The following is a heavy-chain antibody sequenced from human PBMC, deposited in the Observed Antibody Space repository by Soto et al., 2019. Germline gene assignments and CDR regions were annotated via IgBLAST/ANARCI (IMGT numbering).Heavy chain of an antibody. V-gene: IGHV2-5*05. CDR3: ARTYYYGQKGFDP. J-gene: IGHJ5*02. Sequence: QITLKESGPTLVKPTQTLTLTCTFSGFSLSTSGVGVCWIRQPPGKALEWLALIYWDADKRYGPSLRSRLTITKHISKNQVGLTKTNMDPVDTATDFCARTYYYGQKGFDPWGQGTVVTVSS. CDR1: GFSLSTSGVG. CDR2: IYWDADK. D-gene: IGHD3-10*01.